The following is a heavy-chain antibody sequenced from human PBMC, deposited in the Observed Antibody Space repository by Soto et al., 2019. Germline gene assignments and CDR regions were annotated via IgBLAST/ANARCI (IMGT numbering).Heavy chain of an antibody. CDR1: GFTFRNYA. V-gene: IGHV3-23*01. Sequence: GGSLRLSCTASGFTFRNYAMSWVRQAPGKGLQXVSXXSXXGXTXXXAXXVKGRFTLSRDNFKDTLYLQMNSLRTEETAVYYCAKDQGNGRLYFDSWGLGTLVTVSS. CDR2: XSXXGXTX. J-gene: IGHJ4*02. D-gene: IGHD2-8*01. CDR3: AKDQGNGRLYFDS.